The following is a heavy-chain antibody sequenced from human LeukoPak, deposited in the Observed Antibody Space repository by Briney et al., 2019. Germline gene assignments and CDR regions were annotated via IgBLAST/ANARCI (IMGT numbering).Heavy chain of an antibody. D-gene: IGHD3-10*01. V-gene: IGHV5-51*01. J-gene: IGHJ6*02. CDR1: GYSFTSYW. CDR2: INPGDSDT. CDR3: ARHRAAGGSYYYGMDV. Sequence: GESLKISCKGSGYSFTSYWIAWVRQTPGKGLEWMGLINPGDSDTRYSLSFQGQVTISVDKSISTAYLQWSSLKASDTAIYCARHRAAGGSYYYGMDVWGQGTLVTVSS.